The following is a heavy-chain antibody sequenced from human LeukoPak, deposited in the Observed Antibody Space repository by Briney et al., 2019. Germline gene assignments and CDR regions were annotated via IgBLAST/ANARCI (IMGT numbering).Heavy chain of an antibody. J-gene: IGHJ4*02. Sequence: GESLKISCKGSGYRFPSYWIAWVRQMPGKGLEWMGIIYPGDSDIRYSPSFQGQVTISADKSNNTAYLQWSSLKASDTAVYYCAKREGYGSGSSYFFDYWGQGTLVTVSS. CDR2: IYPGDSDI. V-gene: IGHV5-51*01. D-gene: IGHD3-10*01. CDR1: GYRFPSYW. CDR3: AKREGYGSGSSYFFDY.